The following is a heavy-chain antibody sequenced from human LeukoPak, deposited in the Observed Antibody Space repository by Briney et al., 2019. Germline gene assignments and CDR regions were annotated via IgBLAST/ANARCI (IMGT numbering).Heavy chain of an antibody. D-gene: IGHD3-3*01. CDR3: VDFSQDLGY. J-gene: IGHJ4*02. Sequence: AGGSLRLSCAASGFTFSSYSMNWVRQAPRKGLEWVSYISSSSSTIYYADSVKGRFTISRDNAKNSLYLQMNSLRAEDTAVYYCVDFSQDLGYWGQGTLVTVSS. CDR1: GFTFSSYS. CDR2: ISSSSSTI. V-gene: IGHV3-48*01.